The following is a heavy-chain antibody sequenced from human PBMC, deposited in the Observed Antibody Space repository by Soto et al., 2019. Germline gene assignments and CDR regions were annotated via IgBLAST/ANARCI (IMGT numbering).Heavy chain of an antibody. CDR2: ISAYNGNT. CDR1: GYTFTSYG. Sequence: ASVKVSCKASGYTFTSYGISWVRQAPGQGLEWVGWISAYNGNTNYAQKLQGRVTMTTDTSTSTAYMELRSLRSDETAVYYCACAPLLYSDFWSGYSAYGMDAWVNANTVTVYS. V-gene: IGHV1-18*01. CDR3: ACAPLLYSDFWSGYSAYGMDA. J-gene: IGHJ6*04. D-gene: IGHD3-3*01.